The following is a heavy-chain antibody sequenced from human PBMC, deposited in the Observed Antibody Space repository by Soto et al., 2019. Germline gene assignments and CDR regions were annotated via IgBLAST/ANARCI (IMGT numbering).Heavy chain of an antibody. CDR1: GYTFTTHA. CDR3: ARGKGMEENYYYYGLDI. V-gene: IGHV1-3*01. J-gene: IGHJ6*02. CDR2: INGGTGQT. Sequence: ASVKVSCKASGYTFTTHAMHWVRQAPGQSLEWMGWINGGTGQTKHSQRFQGRVNITRDTSASTAYMELSSLRSEDTAVYYCARGKGMEENYYYYGLDIWGQGTTVTVS. D-gene: IGHD1-1*01.